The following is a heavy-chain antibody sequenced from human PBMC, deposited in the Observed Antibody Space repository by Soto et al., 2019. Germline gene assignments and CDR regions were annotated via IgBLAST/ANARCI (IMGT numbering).Heavy chain of an antibody. CDR1: GFTFSSYA. CDR3: AKRGSGSQFDY. D-gene: IGHD1-26*01. Sequence: EVQLLESGGGLVQPGGSLRLSCAASGFTFSSYAMSWVRQAPGKGLEWVSVISGSGDSTYYADSVKGRFTISRDNSKNTLYLQMNSLRGEDTAVYYCAKRGSGSQFDYWGQGTRVTVSS. CDR2: ISGSGDST. V-gene: IGHV3-23*01. J-gene: IGHJ4*02.